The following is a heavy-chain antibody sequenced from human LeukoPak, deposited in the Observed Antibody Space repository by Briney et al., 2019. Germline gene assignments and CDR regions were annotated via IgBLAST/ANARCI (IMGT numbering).Heavy chain of an antibody. Sequence: GGSLRLSCAASGFTFSSYEMNWVRQAPGKGLEWVSYISSSGSTIYYADSVKGRFTISRDNAKNSPYLQMNSLRAEDTAVYYCARYCSSTSCYRGLGYWGQGTLVTVSS. V-gene: IGHV3-48*03. CDR1: GFTFSSYE. J-gene: IGHJ4*02. D-gene: IGHD2-2*02. CDR2: ISSSGSTI. CDR3: ARYCSSTSCYRGLGY.